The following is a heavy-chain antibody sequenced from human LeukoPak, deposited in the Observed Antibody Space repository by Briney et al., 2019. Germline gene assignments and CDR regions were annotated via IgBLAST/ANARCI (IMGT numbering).Heavy chain of an antibody. J-gene: IGHJ4*02. CDR2: IESDASNT. D-gene: IGHD7-27*01. V-gene: IGHV3-74*01. CDR3: GRFTRSGDSVY. Sequence: GGSLRLSCAASGFAFGSHWMHWVRQAPGKGLVWVARIESDASNTRYADSVKGRFTVSRDNANKTLYLQMNSLRAEDTAVYYCGRFTRSGDSVYWGQGTLVTVSS. CDR1: GFAFGSHW.